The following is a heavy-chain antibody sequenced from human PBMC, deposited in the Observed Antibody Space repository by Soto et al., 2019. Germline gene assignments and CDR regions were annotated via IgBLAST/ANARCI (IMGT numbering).Heavy chain of an antibody. CDR3: ARVRMVRWDWYFDL. D-gene: IGHD3-10*01. CDR2: IYYSGST. CDR1: GGSISSGGYY. J-gene: IGHJ2*01. Sequence: PSETLSLTCTVSGGSISSGGYYWSWIRQHPGKGLEWIGYIYYSGSTYYNPSLKSRVTISVDTSKNQFSLKLSSVTAADTAVYYCARVRMVRWDWYFDLWGRGTLVTVSS. V-gene: IGHV4-31*03.